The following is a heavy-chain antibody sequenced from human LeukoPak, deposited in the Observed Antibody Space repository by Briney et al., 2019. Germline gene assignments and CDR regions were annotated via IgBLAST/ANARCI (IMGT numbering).Heavy chain of an antibody. CDR1: GFTFGDYA. V-gene: IGHV3-49*03. CDR2: IRSKAYGGTT. J-gene: IGHJ6*02. CDR3: TSDSPPEDYYYGMDV. Sequence: PGRSLRLSCTASGFTFGDYAMSWFRQAPGKGLEWVGFIRSKAYGGTTEYAASVKGRFTISRDDSKSIAYLQMNSLKTEDTAVYYCTSDSPPEDYYYGMDVWGQGTTVTVSS. D-gene: IGHD3-22*01.